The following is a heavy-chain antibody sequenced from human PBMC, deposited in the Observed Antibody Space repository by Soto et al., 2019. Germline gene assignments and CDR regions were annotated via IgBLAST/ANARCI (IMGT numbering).Heavy chain of an antibody. CDR3: ARMGLHLGELSRNWFDP. Sequence: QVQLQESGPGLVKPSQTLSLTCSLSGGSFNSDEFYWTWIRQSPGKGLEWIGYIYSSGRTHYNPSLKSRINISLDTSNNLLSLRLSSVTAADTAVYYCARMGLHLGELSRNWFDPWGRGTLVTVSS. CDR1: GGSFNSDEFY. V-gene: IGHV4-31*03. J-gene: IGHJ5*02. CDR2: IYSSGRT. D-gene: IGHD3-16*02.